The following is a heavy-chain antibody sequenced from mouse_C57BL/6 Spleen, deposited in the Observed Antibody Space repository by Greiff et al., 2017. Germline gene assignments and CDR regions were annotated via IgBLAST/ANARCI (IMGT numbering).Heavy chain of an antibody. CDR3: ARSYGSRYYAMDY. Sequence: VQLKQSGPELVKPGASVKISCKASGYSFTDYNMNWVQQSNGKSLEWIGVINPNYGTTSYNQKFKGKATLTVDQSSSTAYMQLNSLTSEDSAVXYCARSYGSRYYAMDYWGQGTSVTVSS. V-gene: IGHV1-39*01. J-gene: IGHJ4*01. CDR2: INPNYGTT. D-gene: IGHD1-1*01. CDR1: GYSFTDYN.